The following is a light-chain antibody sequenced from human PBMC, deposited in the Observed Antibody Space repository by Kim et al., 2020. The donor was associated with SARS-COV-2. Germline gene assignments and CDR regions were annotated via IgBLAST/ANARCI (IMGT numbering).Light chain of an antibody. Sequence: SITISCTGTSSDVGGHDLVSWYQQFPGKAPKLMIYEDTKRPSGVSNRFSGSKSGNTASLTISGLQAEDEADYYCCSYGTTTTFDVLFGGGTKVTVL. CDR1: SSDVGGHDL. J-gene: IGLJ2*01. CDR3: CSYGTTTTFDVL. CDR2: EDT. V-gene: IGLV2-23*02.